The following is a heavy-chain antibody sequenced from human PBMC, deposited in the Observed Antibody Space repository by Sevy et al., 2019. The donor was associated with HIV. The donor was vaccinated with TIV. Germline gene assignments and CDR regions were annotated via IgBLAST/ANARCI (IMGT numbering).Heavy chain of an antibody. D-gene: IGHD6-13*01. CDR1: DGSISSGSYY. V-gene: IGHV4-61*02. CDR2: IYTSGST. CDR3: ARGNLEQLVLDYYYMDV. Sequence: SETLSLTCTVSDGSISSGSYYWSWIRQPAGKGLEWIGRIYTSGSTNYNPSLKSRVTISVDTSKNQFSLKLSSVTAADTAVYYCARGNLEQLVLDYYYMDVWGKGTTVTVSS. J-gene: IGHJ6*03.